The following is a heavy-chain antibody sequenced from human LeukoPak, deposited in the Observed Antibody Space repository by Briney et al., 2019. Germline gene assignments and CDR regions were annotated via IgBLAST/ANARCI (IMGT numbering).Heavy chain of an antibody. CDR1: GYPFTVYY. V-gene: IGHV1-2*06. J-gene: IGHJ4*02. CDR2: INPNSGGT. Sequence: ASVKVSCKASGYPFTVYYMHWVRQAPGQGLEWMGRINPNSGGTNYAQKFQGRVTVTRDMSTTTAYMELSRLTSDDTAVYYCARAKQWLPYDYWGQGALVTVSS. D-gene: IGHD6-19*01. CDR3: ARAKQWLPYDY.